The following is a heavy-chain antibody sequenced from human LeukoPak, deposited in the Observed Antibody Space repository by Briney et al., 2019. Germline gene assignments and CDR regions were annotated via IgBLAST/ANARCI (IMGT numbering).Heavy chain of an antibody. V-gene: IGHV3-21*06. CDR3: ARDLSIAARGGI. D-gene: IGHD6-6*01. CDR2: ITSTSRTI. Sequence: GGSLRLSCEVSGFNFNDYSMHWVRQAPGKGLEWVASITSTSRTIYYADSVQGRFIISRDNAKNTVSLEMNSLRGEDAALYYCARDLSIAARGGIWGQGTMVTVSS. CDR1: GFNFNDYS. J-gene: IGHJ3*02.